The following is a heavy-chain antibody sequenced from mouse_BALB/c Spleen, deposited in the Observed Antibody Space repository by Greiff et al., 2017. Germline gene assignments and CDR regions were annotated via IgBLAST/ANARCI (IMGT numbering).Heavy chain of an antibody. Sequence: EVKLMESGGGLVQPGGSLKLSCAASGFTFSSYGMSWVRQTPDKRLELVATINSNGGSTYYPDSVKGRFTISRDNAKNTLYLQMSSLKSEDTAMYYCAREGYDYLFAYWGQGTLVTVSA. CDR1: GFTFSSYG. J-gene: IGHJ3*01. CDR3: AREGYDYLFAY. D-gene: IGHD2-4*01. V-gene: IGHV5-6-3*01. CDR2: INSNGGST.